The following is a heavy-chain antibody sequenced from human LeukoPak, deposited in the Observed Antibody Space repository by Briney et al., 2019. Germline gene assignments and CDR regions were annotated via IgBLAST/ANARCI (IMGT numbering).Heavy chain of an antibody. CDR3: ASLYCSSTSCYPDG. J-gene: IGHJ4*02. CDR1: GGSISSSSYY. Sequence: PSETLSLTCTVSGGSISSSSYYWGWIRQPPGKGLEWIGYIYHSGSTYYNPSLKSRVTISVDRSKNQFSLKLSSVTAADTAVYYCASLYCSSTSCYPDGWGQGTLVTVSS. D-gene: IGHD2-2*01. V-gene: IGHV4-30-2*01. CDR2: IYHSGST.